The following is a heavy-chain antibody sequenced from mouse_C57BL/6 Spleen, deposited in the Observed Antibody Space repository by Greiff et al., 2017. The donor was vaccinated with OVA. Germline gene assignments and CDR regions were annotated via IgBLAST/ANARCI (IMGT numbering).Heavy chain of an antibody. CDR1: GFNIKDDY. D-gene: IGHD1-1*01. CDR3: TTGTVDWYFDV. J-gene: IGHJ1*03. CDR2: IDPENGDT. Sequence: EVQRVESGAELVRPGASVKLSCTASGFNIKDDYMHWVKQRPEQGLEWIGWIDPENGDTEYASKFQGKATITADTSSNTAYLQLSSLTSEDTAVYYCTTGTVDWYFDVWGTGTTVTVSS. V-gene: IGHV14-4*01.